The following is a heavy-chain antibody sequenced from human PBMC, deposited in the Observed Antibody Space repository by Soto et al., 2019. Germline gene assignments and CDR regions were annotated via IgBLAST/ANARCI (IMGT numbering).Heavy chain of an antibody. CDR1: GFTFSSYG. CDR2: ISYDGSNK. V-gene: IGHV3-30*18. D-gene: IGHD5-12*01. CDR3: AKGEEMATIDCY. Sequence: QVQLVESGGGVVQPGRSLRLSCAASGFTFSSYGMHWVRQAPGKGLEWVAVISYDGSNKYYADSVKGRFTISRDNSKNTLYLQMNSLRAEDTAVYYCAKGEEMATIDCYWGQGTLVTVSS. J-gene: IGHJ4*02.